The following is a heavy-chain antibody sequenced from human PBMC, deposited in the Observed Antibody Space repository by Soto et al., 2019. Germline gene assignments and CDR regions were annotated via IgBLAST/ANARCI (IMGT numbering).Heavy chain of an antibody. V-gene: IGHV1-69*01. J-gene: IGHJ3*02. CDR3: ARGNALDI. Sequence: QLQLVQSGAEVKKPGSSVKVSCKATRGTFSSFSINWVRQAPGQGLEWMGGFIPIIGSSNYAQRFQGRLTITADEATSTAYLELGSLTSEDTAVFYCARGNALDIWGQGTWVTVSS. CDR2: FIPIIGSS. CDR1: RGTFSSFS.